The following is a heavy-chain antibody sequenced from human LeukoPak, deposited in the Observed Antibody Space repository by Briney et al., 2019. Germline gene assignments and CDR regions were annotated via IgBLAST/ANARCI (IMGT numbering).Heavy chain of an antibody. CDR3: ARVEKAGYFDY. V-gene: IGHV4-34*01. CDR1: GGSFSGYY. CDR2: INHSGST. Sequence: KSSETLSLTCAVYGGSFSGYYWSWIRQPPGKGLEWIGEINHSGSTNYNPSLKSRVTISVDTSKNQFSLKLSSVTAADTAVYYCARVEKAGYFDYWGQGTLVTVSS. J-gene: IGHJ4*02. D-gene: IGHD6-19*01.